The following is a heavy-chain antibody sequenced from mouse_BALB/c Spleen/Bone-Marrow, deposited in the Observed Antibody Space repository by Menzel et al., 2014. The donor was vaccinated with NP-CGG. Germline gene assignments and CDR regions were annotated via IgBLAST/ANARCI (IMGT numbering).Heavy chain of an antibody. CDR1: GYTFSSYW. J-gene: IGHJ4*01. V-gene: IGHV1-9*01. D-gene: IGHD2-2*01. Sequence: VKLQESGAELMKPGASVKISCKATGYTFSSYWIEWVKQRPGHGLEWIGEILPGSGSTNYNEKFKGKDTFTADTSSNTAYMQLSSLTSEDSAVYYCARGLWLRRSYYAMDYWGQGTSVTVSS. CDR3: ARGLWLRRSYYAMDY. CDR2: ILPGSGST.